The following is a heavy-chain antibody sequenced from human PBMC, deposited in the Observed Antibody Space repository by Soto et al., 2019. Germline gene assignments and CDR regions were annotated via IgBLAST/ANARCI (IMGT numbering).Heavy chain of an antibody. CDR3: ARDGVSSTEYTWNYGTYFDY. V-gene: IGHV4-59*12. J-gene: IGHJ4*02. Sequence: PSETLSLTCTVSGGSISSYYWSWIRQPPGKGLEWIGYIYYSGSTNYNPSLKSRVTISVDTSKNQFSLKLSSVTAADTAMYYCARDGVSSTEYTWNYGTYFDYWGQGALVTVSS. CDR1: GGSISSYY. D-gene: IGHD1-7*01. CDR2: IYYSGST.